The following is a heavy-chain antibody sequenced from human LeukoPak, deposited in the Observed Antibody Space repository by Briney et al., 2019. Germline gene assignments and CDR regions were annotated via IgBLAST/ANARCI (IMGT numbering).Heavy chain of an antibody. J-gene: IGHJ4*02. Sequence: GGSLRLSCAASGFTFSGYWMSWVRQAPGKGLEWVANIKQDGSEKYYVDSVKGRFTISRDNAKNSLYLQMNSLRAEDTAVYYCARTVYSYGQGDYWGQGTLVTVSS. CDR3: ARTVYSYGQGDY. CDR2: IKQDGSEK. CDR1: GFTFSGYW. D-gene: IGHD5-18*01. V-gene: IGHV3-7*01.